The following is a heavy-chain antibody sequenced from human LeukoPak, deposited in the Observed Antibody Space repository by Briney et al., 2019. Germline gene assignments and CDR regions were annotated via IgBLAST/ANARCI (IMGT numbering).Heavy chain of an antibody. V-gene: IGHV3-53*01. CDR3: ARGVEPLAANTLAY. J-gene: IGHJ4*02. CDR1: GFTVITND. CDR2: LYSDGNT. Sequence: GGSLRLSCAASGFTVITNDMTWVRQAPGKGLEGVSVLYSDGNTKYADSVQGRFTISRDNSKNTLYLEMNSLSPDDTAVYYCARGVEPLAANTLAYWGQGTLVTVSS. D-gene: IGHD1-14*01.